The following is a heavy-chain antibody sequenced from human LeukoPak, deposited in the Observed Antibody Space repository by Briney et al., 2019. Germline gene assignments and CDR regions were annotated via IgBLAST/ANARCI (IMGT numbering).Heavy chain of an antibody. V-gene: IGHV1-69*04. J-gene: IGHJ4*02. CDR1: GGTFSSYA. Sequence: GASVKVSCKASGGTFSSYAISWVRQAPGQGLEWMGRIIPILGIANYAQKFQGRVTITADKSTSTAYMELSSLRSEDTAVYYCAINYAGGPFDYWGQGTLVTVSS. CDR2: IIPILGIA. CDR3: AINYAGGPFDY. D-gene: IGHD4-11*01.